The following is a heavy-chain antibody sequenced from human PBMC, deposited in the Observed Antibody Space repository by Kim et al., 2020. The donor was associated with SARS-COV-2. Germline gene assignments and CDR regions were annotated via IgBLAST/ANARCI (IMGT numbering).Heavy chain of an antibody. Sequence: KLSQKFQGRVTITRDTSASPAYMERSSLRSEDTAVYYCARAEYSSSGWGYWGQGTLVTVSS. CDR3: ARAEYSSSGWGY. V-gene: IGHV1-3*01. J-gene: IGHJ4*02. D-gene: IGHD6-6*01.